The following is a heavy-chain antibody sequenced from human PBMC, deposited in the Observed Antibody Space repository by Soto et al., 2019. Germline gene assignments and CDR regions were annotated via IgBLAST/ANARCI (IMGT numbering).Heavy chain of an antibody. J-gene: IGHJ6*02. CDR2: IYPGDSDT. D-gene: IGHD3-10*01. V-gene: IGHV5-51*01. CDR1: GYSFTSYW. CDR3: AGGGVRGVITRTRDYCGLDV. Sequence: GEXLKISCKGSGYSFTSYWIGWVRQMPGKGLEWMGIIYPGDSDTRYSPSFQGQVTISADKSISTAHLQWSSLKASDTAMYYCAGGGVRGVITRTRDYCGLDVWGQGTTVTVSS.